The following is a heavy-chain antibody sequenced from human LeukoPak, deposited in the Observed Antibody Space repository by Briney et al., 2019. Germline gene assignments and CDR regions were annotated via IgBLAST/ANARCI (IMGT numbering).Heavy chain of an antibody. J-gene: IGHJ4*02. D-gene: IGHD5-24*01. CDR3: ARRRTATINN. V-gene: IGHV4-39*01. CDR1: GVSISSSSYY. Sequence: PSETLSLTCTVSGVSISSSSYYWGWIRQPPGKGLEWIGSIYYSGSTYYNPSLKSRVTISVDTSKNQFSLKLSSVTAADTAVYYCARRRTATINNWGQGTLVTVSS. CDR2: IYYSGST.